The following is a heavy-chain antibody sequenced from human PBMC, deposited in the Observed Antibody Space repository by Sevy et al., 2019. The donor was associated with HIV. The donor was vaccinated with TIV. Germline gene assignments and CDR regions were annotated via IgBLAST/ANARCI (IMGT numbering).Heavy chain of an antibody. Sequence: GGSLRLSCAASGFTFSKYSMSWVRQPPGKGLEWVSTLSFGCGEINYADSVKGWFTISRDKSKSSVYLQMNNLRPEDTAVYYCAREGCTKPHDYWGQGTLVTVSS. J-gene: IGHJ4*02. CDR2: LSFGCGEI. CDR3: AREGCTKPHDY. CDR1: GFTFSKYS. V-gene: IGHV3-23*01. D-gene: IGHD2-8*01.